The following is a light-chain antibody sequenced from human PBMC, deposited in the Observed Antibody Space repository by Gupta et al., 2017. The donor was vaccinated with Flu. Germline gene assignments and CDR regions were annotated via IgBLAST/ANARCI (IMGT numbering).Light chain of an antibody. V-gene: IGLV2-8*01. CDR1: TTDVGGYNY. CDR2: EVT. J-gene: IGLJ1*01. CDR3: SSYAGSNDLV. Sequence: QSALTQPPSAAGSPGPSVTISCTGTTTDVGGYNYVYWYQQHPGKAPKLIIYEVTKRPSGVPDRFSGSKSGNTASLTVSGLQAEDEADYYCSSYAGSNDLVFGTGTKVTVL.